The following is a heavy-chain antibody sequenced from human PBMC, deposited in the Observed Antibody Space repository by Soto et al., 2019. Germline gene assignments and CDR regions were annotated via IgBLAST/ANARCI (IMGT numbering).Heavy chain of an antibody. D-gene: IGHD3-10*01. CDR2: IIPIFGTA. J-gene: IGHJ6*02. CDR1: GGTFSSYA. V-gene: IGHV1-69*13. Sequence: ASVKVSCKASGGTFSSYAISWVRQAPGQGLEWMGGIIPIFGTANYAQKFQGRVTITADESTSTAHMELSSLRSEDTAVYYCATFVGNYYGSGSWYYYYGMDVWGQGTTVTVSS. CDR3: ATFVGNYYGSGSWYYYYGMDV.